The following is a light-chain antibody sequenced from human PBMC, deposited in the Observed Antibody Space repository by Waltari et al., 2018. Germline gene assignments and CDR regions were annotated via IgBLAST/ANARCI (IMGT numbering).Light chain of an antibody. CDR2: AAS. CDR3: QQSYSTPWA. V-gene: IGKV1-39*01. CDR1: QSISSY. Sequence: DIQMTQSPSSRSASVGDRVTITCRASQSISSYLNWYQQKPGKAPKLLIYAASSLQSGVPSRFSGSGSGTDFTLTIRRLQPADFATYYCQQSYSTPWAFGQGTKVEIK. J-gene: IGKJ1*01.